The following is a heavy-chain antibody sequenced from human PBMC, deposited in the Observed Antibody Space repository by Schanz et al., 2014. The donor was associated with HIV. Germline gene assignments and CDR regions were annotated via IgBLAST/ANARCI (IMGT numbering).Heavy chain of an antibody. J-gene: IGHJ2*01. Sequence: QVQLQQWGAGLLKPSETLSLTCAVYGGSFSDYYWSWIRQPQGKGLEWIGNIYNSGSSNYNNNPSLKRRVTISVDTSKNQFSLKLSSVTAADTAVYYCARVGGRSPTPKYFDLWGRGTLVTVSS. CDR3: ARVGGRSPTPKYFDL. V-gene: IGHV4-34*02. CDR1: GGSFSDYY. D-gene: IGHD3-16*01. CDR2: IYNSGSS.